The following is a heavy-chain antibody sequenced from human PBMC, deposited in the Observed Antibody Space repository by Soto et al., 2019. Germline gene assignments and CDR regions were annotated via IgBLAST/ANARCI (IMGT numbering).Heavy chain of an antibody. Sequence: EVPLAESGGGMVQPGGSLRLSGVASGFTFSSYDMHWVRQAPGKGLEYVSSISSNGGTTYYGNSVKGRFTISRDNSKNTLYLQMGSLRAEDMAVYYCVRRVSGNYDYWGQGTLVTVSS. D-gene: IGHD1-7*01. CDR3: VRRVSGNYDY. V-gene: IGHV3-64*01. J-gene: IGHJ4*02. CDR1: GFTFSSYD. CDR2: ISSNGGTT.